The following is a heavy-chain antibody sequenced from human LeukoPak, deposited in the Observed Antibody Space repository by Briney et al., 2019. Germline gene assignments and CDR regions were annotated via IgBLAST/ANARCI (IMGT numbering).Heavy chain of an antibody. CDR3: ARDIGGGGWYPGYFDY. Sequence: GGSLRLSCTASGFTFSNHNMNWVRQAPGKGLEWVSHISSSSSTRYYADSVKGRFTISRDNAKNSLYLQMNSLRAEDTAVYYCARDIGGGGWYPGYFDYWGQGTLVTVSS. CDR1: GFTFSNHN. J-gene: IGHJ4*02. V-gene: IGHV3-48*01. D-gene: IGHD6-19*01. CDR2: ISSSSSTR.